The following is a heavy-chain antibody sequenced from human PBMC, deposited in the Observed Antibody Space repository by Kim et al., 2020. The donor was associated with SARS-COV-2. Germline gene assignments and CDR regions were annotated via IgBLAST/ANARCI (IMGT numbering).Heavy chain of an antibody. D-gene: IGHD3-22*01. CDR3: ARVWYSSGYYPKAGNWYFDL. CDR2: IYTSGST. J-gene: IGHJ2*01. Sequence: SETLSLTCTVSGGSISSYYWSWIRQPAGKGLEWIGRIYTSGSTNYNPSLKSRVTMSVDTSKNQFSLKLSSVTAADTAVYYCARVWYSSGYYPKAGNWYFDLWGRGTLVTVSS. CDR1: GGSISSYY. V-gene: IGHV4-4*07.